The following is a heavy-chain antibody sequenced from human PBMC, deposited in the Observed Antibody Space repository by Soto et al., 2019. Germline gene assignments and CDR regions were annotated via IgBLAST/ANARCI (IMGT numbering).Heavy chain of an antibody. D-gene: IGHD5-18*01. Sequence: ETLSLTCTVSGGSISSYYWSWIRQPPGKGLEWIGYIYYSGSTNYNPSLKSRVTISVDTSKNQFSLKLSSVTAADTAVYYCARQGYSYGFSGNWFDPWGQGTLVTVSS. J-gene: IGHJ5*02. CDR1: GGSISSYY. CDR2: IYYSGST. V-gene: IGHV4-59*08. CDR3: ARQGYSYGFSGNWFDP.